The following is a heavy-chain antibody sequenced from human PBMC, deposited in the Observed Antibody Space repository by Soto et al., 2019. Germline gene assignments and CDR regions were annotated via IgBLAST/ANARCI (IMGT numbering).Heavy chain of an antibody. CDR2: ISSSSSYI. CDR1: GFTFSSYS. V-gene: IGHV3-21*01. J-gene: IGHJ4*02. D-gene: IGHD3-22*01. CDR3: ARVVGGVVVTSGYYFDY. Sequence: EVQLVESGGGLVKPGGSLRLSCAASGFTFSSYSMNWVRQAPGKGLEWVSSISSSSSYIYYADSVKGRFTISRDNAKNSLYLQMNSLRAEDTAVYYCARVVGGVVVTSGYYFDYWGQGTLVTVSS.